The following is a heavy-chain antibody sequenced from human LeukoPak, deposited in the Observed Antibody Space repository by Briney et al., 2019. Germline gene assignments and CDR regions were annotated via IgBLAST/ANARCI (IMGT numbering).Heavy chain of an antibody. CDR3: ARGGGLGAPPDY. V-gene: IGHV1-3*01. CDR1: GYTFTSYA. J-gene: IGHJ4*02. D-gene: IGHD1-26*01. CDR2: INAGNGNT. Sequence: ASVKVSCKASGYTFTSYAMHWVHQAPGRRLEWMGWINAGNGNTKYSQKFQGRVTITRDTSASTAYMELSSLRSEDTAVYYCARGGGLGAPPDYWGQGTLVTVSS.